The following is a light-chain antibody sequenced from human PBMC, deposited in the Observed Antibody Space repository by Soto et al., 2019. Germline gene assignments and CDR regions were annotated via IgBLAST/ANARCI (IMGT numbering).Light chain of an antibody. V-gene: IGLV2-23*01. CDR3: CSYAGSSTVV. Sequence: QSVLTQPASVSGSPGQSITISCTGTSSDVGSYNLVSWYQQYPGKVPKLMIYEDSKRPSGVSNRFSGSKSGNTASLTSSGLQAEDDADYYCCSYAGSSTVVFGGGTKLTVL. CDR1: SSDVGSYNL. CDR2: EDS. J-gene: IGLJ2*01.